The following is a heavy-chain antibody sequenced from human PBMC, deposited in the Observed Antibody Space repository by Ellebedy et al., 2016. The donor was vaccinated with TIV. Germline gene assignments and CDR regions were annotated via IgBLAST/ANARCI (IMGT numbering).Heavy chain of an antibody. V-gene: IGHV3-7*01. J-gene: IGHJ3*02. Sequence: GESLKISCAASGFSFRSYWMSWVRQAPGKGLEWVANVNQDGSEKYYVDSVRGRFTISRDNAKNSLYLQMNSLRAEDTAVYYCATDGSYGDYRSPAHAFEKWGQGTMVTVS. CDR3: ATDGSYGDYRSPAHAFEK. CDR2: VNQDGSEK. CDR1: GFSFRSYW. D-gene: IGHD4-17*01.